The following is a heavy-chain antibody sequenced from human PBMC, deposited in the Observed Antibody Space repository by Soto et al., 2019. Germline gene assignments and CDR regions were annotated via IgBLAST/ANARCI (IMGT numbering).Heavy chain of an antibody. CDR3: ARVQHSGGSYRWFDP. V-gene: IGHV1-8*01. J-gene: IGHJ5*02. Sequence: GASVKVSCKASGYTFITYDINWVRQAAGQGLEWMGWMNPNNGNAGYAQKFQGRVTMTRNTSISTAYMELSSLRFDDTAIYYCARVQHSGGSYRWFDPWGQGTLVTVSS. D-gene: IGHD2-15*01. CDR2: MNPNNGNA. CDR1: GYTFITYD.